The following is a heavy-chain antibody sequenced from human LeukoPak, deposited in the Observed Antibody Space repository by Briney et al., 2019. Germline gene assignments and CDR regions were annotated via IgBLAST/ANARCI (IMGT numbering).Heavy chain of an antibody. CDR3: ARGSECSGGSCPFDY. D-gene: IGHD2-15*01. V-gene: IGHV3-30-3*01. CDR1: GFTFSSYA. Sequence: PGGSLRLSCAASGFTFSSYAMHWVRQAPGKGLEWVAVISYDGSNKYYADSVKGRFTISRDNSKNTLYQQMNSLRAEDTAVYYCARGSECSGGSCPFDYWGQGTLVTVSS. CDR2: ISYDGSNK. J-gene: IGHJ4*02.